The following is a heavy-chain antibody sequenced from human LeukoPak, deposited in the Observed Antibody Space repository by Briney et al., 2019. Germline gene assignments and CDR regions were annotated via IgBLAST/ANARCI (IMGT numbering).Heavy chain of an antibody. J-gene: IGHJ5*02. V-gene: IGHV4-59*01. D-gene: IGHD3-10*01. Sequence: PSETLSLTCTVSGGSISPYFWSWIRQPPGKGLEWIGYISYSGNTNYNPSLKSRVTISVDTAKDQVSLQLSSVTAVDTAVYYCARDDYRGVTNFDPWGQGTLVTVSS. CDR1: GGSISPYF. CDR3: ARDDYRGVTNFDP. CDR2: ISYSGNT.